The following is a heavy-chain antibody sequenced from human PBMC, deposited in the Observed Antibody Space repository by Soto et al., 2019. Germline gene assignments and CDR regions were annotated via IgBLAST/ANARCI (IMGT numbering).Heavy chain of an antibody. D-gene: IGHD3-10*01. Sequence: EVQLVESGEGLVKSGGSLRLCCAASRFTCSSCTMHWVRQAPGKGLEWVSSISLTTNYIYYADSVRGRFTIARVNDNKSVYLQESSLRAVDTAVYYCAGDDRVRYRGVMRGLVGLDVWGQGTTVTVSS. CDR3: AGDDRVRYRGVMRGLVGLDV. J-gene: IGHJ6*02. CDR1: RFTCSSCT. V-gene: IGHV3-21*02. CDR2: ISLTTNYI.